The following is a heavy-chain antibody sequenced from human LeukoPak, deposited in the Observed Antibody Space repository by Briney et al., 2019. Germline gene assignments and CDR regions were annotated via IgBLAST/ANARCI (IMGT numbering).Heavy chain of an antibody. CDR2: INPSGGST. V-gene: IGHV1-46*01. D-gene: IGHD6-25*01. CDR3: AKCGLSPYFDY. J-gene: IGHJ4*02. CDR1: GYTFTNYH. Sequence: ASVTVSCKASGYTFTNYHIHWVRQAPGQGLEWMGIINPSGGSTSNAQKFQGRVTMTRDMSTSTVYMELSSLTSEDMAIYYCAKCGLSPYFDYWGQGTLVTVSS.